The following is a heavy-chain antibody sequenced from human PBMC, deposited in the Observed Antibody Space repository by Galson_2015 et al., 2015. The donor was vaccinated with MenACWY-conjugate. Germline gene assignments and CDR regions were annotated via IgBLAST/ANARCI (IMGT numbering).Heavy chain of an antibody. V-gene: IGHV3-23*01. CDR2: ISGSTGGT. CDR1: GFTFRSYA. CDR3: AKDRPPYCTNGVCYLVWAFDI. J-gene: IGHJ3*02. Sequence: LRLSCAASGFTFRSYAMSWVRQAPGKGLEWVSAISGSTGGTYYADSVKGRLTISRDNSKNTLYLQIDSLRAEDTAVYYCAKDRPPYCTNGVCYLVWAFDIWGQGTMVTVSS. D-gene: IGHD2-8*01.